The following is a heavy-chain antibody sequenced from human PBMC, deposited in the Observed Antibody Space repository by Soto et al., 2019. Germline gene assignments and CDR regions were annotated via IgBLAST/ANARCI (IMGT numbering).Heavy chain of an antibody. D-gene: IGHD2-15*01. CDR3: ARDRWRDPLHFDY. CDR2: ISSSGSTI. Sequence: GGSLRLSCAASGFTFSDYYMSWIRQAPGKGLEWVSYISSSGSTIYYADSVKGRFTISRDNAKNSLYLQMNSLRAEDTAVYYCARDRWRDPLHFDYWGQGTLVTVSS. V-gene: IGHV3-11*01. J-gene: IGHJ4*02. CDR1: GFTFSDYY.